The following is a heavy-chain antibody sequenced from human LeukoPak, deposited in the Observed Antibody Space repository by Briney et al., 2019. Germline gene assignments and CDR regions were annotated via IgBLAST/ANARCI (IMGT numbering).Heavy chain of an antibody. CDR3: ARAGVPIYCSSTSCSVGVDAFDI. J-gene: IGHJ3*02. CDR2: INAGNGNT. D-gene: IGHD2-2*01. V-gene: IGHV1-3*01. CDR1: GYTFTSYA. Sequence: ASGNVSCKASGYTFTSYAMHWVRQAPGQRLEWMGWINAGNGNTKYSQKFQGRVTITRDTSASTAYMELSSLRSEDTAVYYCARAGVPIYCSSTSCSVGVDAFDIWGQGTMVTVSS.